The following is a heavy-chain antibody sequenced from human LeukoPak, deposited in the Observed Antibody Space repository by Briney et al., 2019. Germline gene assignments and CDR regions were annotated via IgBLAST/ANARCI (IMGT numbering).Heavy chain of an antibody. CDR1: GYTLTELS. CDR3: ATEEAGATLFDI. CDR2: FDPEDGET. V-gene: IGHV1-24*01. Sequence: ASVKVSCKVSGYTLTELSMHWVRQAPGKGLEWMGGFDPEDGETIYAQKFQGRVTMTEDTSTDTAYMELSSLRSEDTAAYYCATEEAGATLFDIWGQGTMVTVSS. D-gene: IGHD1-26*01. J-gene: IGHJ3*02.